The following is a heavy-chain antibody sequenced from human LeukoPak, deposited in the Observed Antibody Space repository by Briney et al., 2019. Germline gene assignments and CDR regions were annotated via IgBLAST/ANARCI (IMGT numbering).Heavy chain of an antibody. CDR1: GYSFTSHW. J-gene: IGHJ4*02. V-gene: IGHV5-51*01. CDR2: IYPGDSDT. CDR3: ARFVGACSGGSCYSDY. D-gene: IGHD2-15*01. Sequence: GESLKISCKGSGYSFTSHWIGWVRPMPGKGLEWMGIIYPGDSDTRYSPSFQGQVTISADKSINTAYLQWNSLKASDTAMYYCARFVGACSGGSCYSDYWGQGTLVTVSS.